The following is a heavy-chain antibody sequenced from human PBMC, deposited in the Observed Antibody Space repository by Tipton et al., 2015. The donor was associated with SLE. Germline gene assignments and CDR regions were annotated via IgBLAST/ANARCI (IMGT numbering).Heavy chain of an antibody. CDR1: GFIFDDYA. V-gene: IGHV3-9*01. J-gene: IGHJ4*02. D-gene: IGHD3-22*01. Sequence: RSLRLSCVASGFIFDDYAMHWVRQVPGKGLEWVSGISWKSGNMGYADSVKGRFTISRDDDERSLHLQMDSLKVEDTALYFCVKGSYDRSPYYYYPGRTAFDSWGQGTLVAVSS. CDR3: VKGSYDRSPYYYYPGRTAFDS. CDR2: ISWKSGNM.